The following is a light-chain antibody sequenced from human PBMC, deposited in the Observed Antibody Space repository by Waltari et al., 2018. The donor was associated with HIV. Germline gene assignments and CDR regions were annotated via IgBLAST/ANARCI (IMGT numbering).Light chain of an antibody. Sequence: QSGLTQPASVSGSPGQPLPLSCTGTTSDVGGCTYVSWYQPHPGKAPKLIIYEVSNRPSGVSNRFSGSKSGNTASLTISGLQPEDETDYYCSSFSSSSTPYVFGTGTKVTVL. CDR3: SSFSSSSTPYV. J-gene: IGLJ1*01. CDR1: TSDVGGCTY. CDR2: EVS. V-gene: IGLV2-14*01.